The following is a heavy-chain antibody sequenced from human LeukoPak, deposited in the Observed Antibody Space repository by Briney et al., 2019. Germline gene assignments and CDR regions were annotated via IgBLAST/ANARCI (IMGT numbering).Heavy chain of an antibody. D-gene: IGHD6-6*01. V-gene: IGHV4-59*01. CDR1: GGSISSYY. Sequence: SETLSLTCTVSGGSISSYYWSWIRQPPGKGLEWIGYIYYSGSTNYNPSLKSRVTISVDTSKNQLSLKLSSVTAADTAVYYCARDQFGSSPGNWYFDLWGRGTLVTVSS. CDR3: ARDQFGSSPGNWYFDL. CDR2: IYYSGST. J-gene: IGHJ2*01.